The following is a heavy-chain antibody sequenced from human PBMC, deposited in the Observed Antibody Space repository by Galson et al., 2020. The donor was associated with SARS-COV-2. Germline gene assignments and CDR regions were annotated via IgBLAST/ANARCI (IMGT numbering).Heavy chain of an antibody. D-gene: IGHD3-3*01. J-gene: IGHJ4*01. CDR2: INYSGNT. Sequence: SETLSLTCAVYGGSFRGYYWSWLRQAPGKGLEWIGAINYSGNTIYNPSLMRRAAISADTSKSQFSLNLNSVTVADTAVYYCAREITGSTIFGVVIMLYFDFWGQEAWSPSPQ. CDR1: GGSFRGYY. CDR3: AREITGSTIFGVVIMLYFDF. V-gene: IGHV4-34*01.